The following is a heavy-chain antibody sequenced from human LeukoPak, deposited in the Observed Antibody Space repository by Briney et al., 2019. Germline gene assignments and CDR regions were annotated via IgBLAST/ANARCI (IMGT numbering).Heavy chain of an antibody. CDR2: INIGGTNT. Sequence: GGSLRLSCAASGFTFNDYYMSWTRQAPGKGLEWLSYINIGGTNTHYADSVKGRFTISRDNAKKSLYLEVNNLRAEDTAVYYCATDGAGFDTWGQGVLVTVSS. CDR1: GFTFNDYY. V-gene: IGHV3-11*01. CDR3: ATDGAGFDT. J-gene: IGHJ5*02.